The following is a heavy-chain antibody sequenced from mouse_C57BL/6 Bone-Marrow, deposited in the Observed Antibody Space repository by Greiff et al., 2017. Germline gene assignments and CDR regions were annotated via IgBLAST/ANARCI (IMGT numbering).Heavy chain of an antibody. D-gene: IGHD1-1*01. CDR2: INPGSGGT. J-gene: IGHJ2*01. CDR1: GYAFTNYL. V-gene: IGHV1-54*01. Sequence: QVQLQQSVAELVRPGTSVKVSCKASGYAFTNYLIEWVKQRPGQGLEWIGVINPGSGGTNYNEKFKGKATLTADKSSSTAYMQLSSLTSEDSAVYFCARHYYGSSYGDYFDYWGQGTTLTVSS. CDR3: ARHYYGSSYGDYFDY.